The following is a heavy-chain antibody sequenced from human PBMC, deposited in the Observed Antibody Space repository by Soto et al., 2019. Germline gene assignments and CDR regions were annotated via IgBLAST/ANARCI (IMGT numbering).Heavy chain of an antibody. Sequence: GASVKVSCKASGYTFTGYYMHWVRQAPGQGLEWMGWINPNSGGTNYAQRFQGWVTMTRDTSISTAYMELSRLRSDDTAVYYCARAPSFAETDYYYYGMDVWGQGTTVTVSS. D-gene: IGHD3-3*01. J-gene: IGHJ6*02. V-gene: IGHV1-2*04. CDR3: ARAPSFAETDYYYYGMDV. CDR1: GYTFTGYY. CDR2: INPNSGGT.